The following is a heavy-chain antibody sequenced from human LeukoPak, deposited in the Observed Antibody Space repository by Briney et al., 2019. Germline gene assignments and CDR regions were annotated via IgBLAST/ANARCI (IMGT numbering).Heavy chain of an antibody. D-gene: IGHD3-3*01. V-gene: IGHV3-7*01. CDR3: ARVLRFLEWLLYPLRGDYYYYYMDV. Sequence: PGGSLRLSCAASGFTFSSYWMSWVRQAPGKGLEWVANIKQDGSEKYYVDSVKGRFTISRDNAKNSLYLQMNSLRAEDTAVYYCARVLRFLEWLLYPLRGDYYYYYMDVWGKGTTVTVSS. CDR2: IKQDGSEK. J-gene: IGHJ6*03. CDR1: GFTFSSYW.